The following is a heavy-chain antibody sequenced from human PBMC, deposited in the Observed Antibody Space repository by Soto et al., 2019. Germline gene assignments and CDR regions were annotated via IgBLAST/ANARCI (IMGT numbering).Heavy chain of an antibody. J-gene: IGHJ6*02. CDR3: ARALTQLWPHYYYKMDV. D-gene: IGHD5-18*01. V-gene: IGHV4-30-4*01. CDR2: IYYSGST. Sequence: SETLSLTCTVPGGSISSGDYYWSWIRQPPGKGLEWIGYIYYSGSTYYNPSLRSRVTISVDTSKNQFSLKQSSVTAADTAVYYCARALTQLWPHYYYKMDVWGQGATVTVSS. CDR1: GGSISSGDYY.